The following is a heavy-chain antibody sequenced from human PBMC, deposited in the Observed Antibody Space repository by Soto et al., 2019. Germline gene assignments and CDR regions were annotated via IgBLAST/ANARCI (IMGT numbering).Heavy chain of an antibody. J-gene: IGHJ4*02. V-gene: IGHV5-51*01. CDR1: GYSFTSYW. CDR3: ARHQTLFALSSSWYGGKGDDLYFDY. CDR2: IYPGDSDT. Sequence: GESLKISCKGSGYSFTSYWIGWVRQMPGKGLEWMGIIYPGDSDTRYSPSFQGQVTISADKSISTAYLQWSSLKASDTAMYYCARHQTLFALSSSWYGGKGDDLYFDYWGQGTLVTVSS. D-gene: IGHD6-13*01.